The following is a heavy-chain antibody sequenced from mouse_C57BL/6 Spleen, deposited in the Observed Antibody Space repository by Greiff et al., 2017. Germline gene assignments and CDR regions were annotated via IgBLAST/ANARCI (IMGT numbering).Heavy chain of an antibody. J-gene: IGHJ2*01. V-gene: IGHV1-53*01. Sequence: QVHVKQPGTELVKPGASVKLSCKASGYTFTSYWMHWVKQRPGQGLEWIGNINPSNGGTNYNEKFKSKATLTVDKSSSTAYMQLSSLTSEGSAVYYCARYPITTVVPYYFDDWGQGTTLTVSS. D-gene: IGHD1-1*01. CDR3: ARYPITTVVPYYFDD. CDR1: GYTFTSYW. CDR2: INPSNGGT.